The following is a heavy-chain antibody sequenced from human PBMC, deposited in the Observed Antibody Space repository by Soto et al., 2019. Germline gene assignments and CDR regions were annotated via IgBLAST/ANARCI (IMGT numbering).Heavy chain of an antibody. CDR2: IYYTGAT. Sequence: QVELQESGPRLVKSSGTLSLTCEVSSGSISTGNWWSWVRQPPGKGLEWIGEIYYTGATNYNQSHKSRVTITIDKSKDQFSLILTSATAADTAVYYCARVFSSGSGWMYYFDFWGQGILVSVSS. CDR1: SGSISTGNW. CDR3: ARVFSSGSGWMYYFDF. V-gene: IGHV4-4*02. D-gene: IGHD6-25*01. J-gene: IGHJ4*02.